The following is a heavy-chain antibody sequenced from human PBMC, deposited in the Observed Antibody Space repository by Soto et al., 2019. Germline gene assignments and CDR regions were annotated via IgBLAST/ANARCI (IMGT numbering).Heavy chain of an antibody. D-gene: IGHD6-6*01. J-gene: IGHJ5*02. Sequence: SETLSLTCSIFGGSISSYYWTWIRQPPGKGLEWIGNVYYTGSTNYSPSLKSRVTISIDTSKNQFSLQLTSVTAADTAMYYCTSRPSSVGWFDPWGQGALVIVSA. CDR1: GGSISSYY. CDR3: TSRPSSVGWFDP. CDR2: VYYTGST. V-gene: IGHV4-59*01.